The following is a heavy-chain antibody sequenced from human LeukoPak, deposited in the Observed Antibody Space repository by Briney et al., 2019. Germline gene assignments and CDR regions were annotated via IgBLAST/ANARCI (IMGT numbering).Heavy chain of an antibody. V-gene: IGHV3-48*03. D-gene: IGHD3-10*01. CDR1: GFTFSSYE. Sequence: GGSLRLSCAASGFTFSSYEMNWVRQAQGKRLEGVSYISNSGNTINYADSVKGRFTISRDNAKNSLYLQMNSLRAEDTAVYYCARRSRGTGSWYYFDYWGQGTLVTVSS. CDR3: ARRSRGTGSWYYFDY. CDR2: ISNSGNTI. J-gene: IGHJ4*02.